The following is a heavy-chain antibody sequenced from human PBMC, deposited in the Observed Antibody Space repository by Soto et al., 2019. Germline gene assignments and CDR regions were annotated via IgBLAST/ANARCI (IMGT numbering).Heavy chain of an antibody. D-gene: IGHD5-18*01. V-gene: IGHV4-59*01. CDR1: GGSISSYY. CDR3: ARHRRYSYGPLDS. J-gene: IGHJ4*02. Sequence: SETLSLTCTVSGGSISSYYWSWIRQPPGKGLEWIGYIYYSGSTNYNPSLKSRVTISVDTSKNQFSLKLSSVTAADTAVYYCARHRRYSYGPLDSWGQGTLVTVSS. CDR2: IYYSGST.